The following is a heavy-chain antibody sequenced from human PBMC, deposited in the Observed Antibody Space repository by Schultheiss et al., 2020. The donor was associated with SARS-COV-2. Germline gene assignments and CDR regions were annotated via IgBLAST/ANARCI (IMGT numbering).Heavy chain of an antibody. CDR2: IWYDGSNK. V-gene: IGHV3-33*01. J-gene: IGHJ4*02. CDR1: GFTFSSYG. CDR3: ARDPSLGWLRLGLDY. D-gene: IGHD5-12*01. Sequence: GESLKISCAASGFTFSSYGMHWVRQAPGKGLEWVAVIWYDGSNKYYADSVKGRFTISRDNSKNTLYLQMNSLRAEDTAVYYCARDPSLGWLRLGLDYWGQGTLVTVSS.